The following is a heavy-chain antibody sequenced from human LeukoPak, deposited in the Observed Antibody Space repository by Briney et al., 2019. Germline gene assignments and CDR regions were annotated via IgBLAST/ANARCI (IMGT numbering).Heavy chain of an antibody. CDR2: IYTSGST. Sequence: SETLSLTCTVSGGSISSYYWSWIRQPAGKGLEWIGRIYTSGSTNYNPSLKSRVTMSVDTSKNQFPLKLSSVTAADTAVYYCARSTEWSRFFHYYYYMDVWGKGTTVTVSS. D-gene: IGHD1-14*01. V-gene: IGHV4-4*07. CDR1: GGSISSYY. CDR3: ARSTEWSRFFHYYYYMDV. J-gene: IGHJ6*03.